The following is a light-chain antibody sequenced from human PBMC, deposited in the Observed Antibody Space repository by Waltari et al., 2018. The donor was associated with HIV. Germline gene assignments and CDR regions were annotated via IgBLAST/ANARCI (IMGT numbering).Light chain of an antibody. Sequence: DIVMTQSPLSLPVTPGEPASISCRSSQSLLHSNGYNYLDWYLQKPGQSHQLLIYLGSNRASGVPDRFSGSGSGTEFTRKISIVEAEDVGVYYGMQALQKGPWTFGQVTKVEIK. CDR2: LGS. CDR3: MQALQKGPWT. V-gene: IGKV2-28*01. J-gene: IGKJ1*01. CDR1: QSLLHSNGYNY.